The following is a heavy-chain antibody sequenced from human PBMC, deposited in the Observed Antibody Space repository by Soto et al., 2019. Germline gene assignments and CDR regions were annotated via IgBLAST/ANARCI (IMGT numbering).Heavy chain of an antibody. CDR2: IIPIFGTA. D-gene: IGHD2-2*01. J-gene: IGHJ6*02. V-gene: IGHV1-69*13. CDR1: GGTFSSYA. Sequence: VASVKVSCKASGGTFSSYAISWVRQAPGQGLEWMGGIIPIFGTANYTQKFQGRVTITADESTSTAYMELSSLRSEDTAVYYCASTFLEYCSSTSCYSGGMDVWGQGTTVTVSS. CDR3: ASTFLEYCSSTSCYSGGMDV.